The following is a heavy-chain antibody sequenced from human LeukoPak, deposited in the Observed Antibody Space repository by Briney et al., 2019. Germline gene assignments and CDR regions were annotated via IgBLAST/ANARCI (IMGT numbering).Heavy chain of an antibody. CDR2: LSPGDGIT. Sequence: ASVTVSCKASGYSFTSYKMHRVRQAAGQGPEWMGRLSPGDGITRYDQNFQGRVTMTTDTSTSTVYMELTSLTSEDTAVYYCAKDNTMYSSDYWGQGTLVTVSS. J-gene: IGHJ4*02. CDR3: AKDNTMYSSDY. V-gene: IGHV1-46*01. CDR1: GYSFTSYK.